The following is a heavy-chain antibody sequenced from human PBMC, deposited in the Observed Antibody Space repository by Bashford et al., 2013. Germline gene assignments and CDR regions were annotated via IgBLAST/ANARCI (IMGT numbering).Heavy chain of an antibody. D-gene: IGHD1-26*01. Sequence: SVKVSCKASGGTFSSYAISWVRQAPGQGLEWMGGIIPIFGTANYAQKFQGRVTITADESTSTAYMELSSLRSEDTAVYYCARGQVGEADYYYYMDVWGKGTTVTVSS. CDR3: ARGQVGEADYYYYMDV. V-gene: IGHV1-69*13. CDR2: IIPIFGTA. J-gene: IGHJ6*03. CDR1: GGTFSSYA.